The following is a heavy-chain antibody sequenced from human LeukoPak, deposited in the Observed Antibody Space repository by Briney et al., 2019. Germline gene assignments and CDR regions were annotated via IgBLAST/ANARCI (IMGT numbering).Heavy chain of an antibody. D-gene: IGHD6-19*01. CDR2: ISGIGGST. Sequence: GGSLRLSCAASGFTFSSYAISWVRQAPRKGLDWVSAISGIGGSTYYADPVKGRFTISRDNSKNTLYLQMNSLRAEDTAVYYCAKVGSSGWYGIKWFDPWGQGTLVTVSS. CDR3: AKVGSSGWYGIKWFDP. J-gene: IGHJ5*02. V-gene: IGHV3-23*01. CDR1: GFTFSSYA.